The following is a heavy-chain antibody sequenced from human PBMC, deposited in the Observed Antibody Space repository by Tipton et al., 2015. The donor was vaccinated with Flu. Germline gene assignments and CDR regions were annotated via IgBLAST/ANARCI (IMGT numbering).Heavy chain of an antibody. CDR3: ARVGWQQPSPYY. V-gene: IGHV4-59*12. Sequence: GLVKPSETLSLTCTVSGDSISSYYWSWIRQPPGKGLEWIGYIYNGGSPAYNSSLKSRVSISIDTSKNQFSLNMRSVTAADTAVYYCARVGWQQPSPYYWGQGTSVTVSS. CDR2: IYNGGSP. J-gene: IGHJ4*02. CDR1: GDSISSYY. D-gene: IGHD6-13*01.